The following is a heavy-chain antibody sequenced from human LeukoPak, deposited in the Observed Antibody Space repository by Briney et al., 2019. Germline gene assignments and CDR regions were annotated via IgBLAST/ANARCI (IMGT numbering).Heavy chain of an antibody. V-gene: IGHV4-4*07. Sequence: PSETLSLTCTVSGGSISSYDWSWIRQPAGKGLEWIGRIYTSGSTNYNSSLKSRVTMSVDTSKNQFSLKLSSVTAADTAVYYCAAMTPDYYYYYMDVWGKGTTVTVSS. CDR2: IYTSGST. D-gene: IGHD4-11*01. J-gene: IGHJ6*03. CDR3: AAMTPDYYYYYMDV. CDR1: GGSISSYD.